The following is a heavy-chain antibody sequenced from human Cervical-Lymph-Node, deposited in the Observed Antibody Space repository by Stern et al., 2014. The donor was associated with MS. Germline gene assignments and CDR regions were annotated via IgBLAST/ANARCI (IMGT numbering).Heavy chain of an antibody. J-gene: IGHJ1*01. CDR1: GFTFSSSG. V-gene: IGHV3-33*01. D-gene: IGHD4-23*01. Sequence: VQLVESGGGVVQPGRSLRLSCAASGFTFSSSGMHWVRQAPGKGLEWLAIIWYGGSNRYYADSVKGRFTISRDNSKNTLYLQMNSLRAEDTAVYYCAREGGNTAEYFQHWGQGTLVTVSS. CDR3: AREGGNTAEYFQH. CDR2: IWYGGSNR.